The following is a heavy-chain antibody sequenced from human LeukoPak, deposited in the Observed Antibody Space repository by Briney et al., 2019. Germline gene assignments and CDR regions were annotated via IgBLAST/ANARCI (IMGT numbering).Heavy chain of an antibody. Sequence: GGSLRLSCAASGFTFSSYAMSWVRQAPGKGLEWVSAISGSGGSTYYADSVKGRFTISRDNSKNTLYLQMNSLRAEDTAVYYCAKGLSSSWSVRGPLDYWGQGTLVTVSS. D-gene: IGHD6-13*01. CDR2: ISGSGGST. CDR1: GFTFSSYA. J-gene: IGHJ4*02. V-gene: IGHV3-23*01. CDR3: AKGLSSSWSVRGPLDY.